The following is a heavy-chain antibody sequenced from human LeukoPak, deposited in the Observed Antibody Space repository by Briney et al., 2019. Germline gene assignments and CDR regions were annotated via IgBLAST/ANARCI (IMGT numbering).Heavy chain of an antibody. CDR3: ATQWYYGSGTYHPFDN. D-gene: IGHD3-10*01. V-gene: IGHV5-51*01. Sequence: GESLKISCKGSGYSFTSYWIGWVRQMPGKGLEWVAIMYPSNSDIRYNPSLQSQVTMSADKSISTAYLQWSSLKASDTAMYYCATQWYYGSGTYHPFDNWGQGTLVTVSS. CDR2: MYPSNSDI. J-gene: IGHJ4*02. CDR1: GYSFTSYW.